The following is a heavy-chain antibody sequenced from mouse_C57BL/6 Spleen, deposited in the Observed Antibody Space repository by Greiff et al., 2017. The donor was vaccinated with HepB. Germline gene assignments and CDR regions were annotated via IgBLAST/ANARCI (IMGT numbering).Heavy chain of an antibody. CDR2: IYPGDGDT. CDR3: ARGGGSSPYAMDY. D-gene: IGHD1-1*01. J-gene: IGHJ4*01. Sequence: VMLQQSGAELVKPGASVKISCKASGYAFSSYWMNWVKQRPGKGLEWIGQIYPGDGDTNYNGKFKGKATLTADKSSSTAYMQLSSLTSEDSAVYFCARGGGSSPYAMDYWGQGTSVTVSS. CDR1: GYAFSSYW. V-gene: IGHV1-80*01.